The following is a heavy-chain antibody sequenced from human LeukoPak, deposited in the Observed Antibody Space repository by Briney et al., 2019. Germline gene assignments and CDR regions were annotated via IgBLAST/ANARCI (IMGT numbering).Heavy chain of an antibody. CDR3: AGAGSAVTQYFHH. J-gene: IGHJ1*01. CDR1: GYTFTSSG. CDR2: VSAYNNNA. V-gene: IGHV1-18*04. D-gene: IGHD2-21*02. Sequence: ASVKVSCKASGYTFTSSGVSWVRQAPGQGPEWMGWVSAYNNNANYAQRFQGRLTMTTDTSTSTAYMELRSLRSDDTAVYYCAGAGSAVTQYFHHWGQGTLVTVSS.